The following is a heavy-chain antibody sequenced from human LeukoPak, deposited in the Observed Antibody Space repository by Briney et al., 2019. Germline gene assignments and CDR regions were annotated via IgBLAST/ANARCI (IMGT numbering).Heavy chain of an antibody. CDR2: ISGDGGGT. V-gene: IGHV3-43*02. D-gene: IGHD3-22*01. J-gene: IGHJ4*02. Sequence: GGSLRLSCAASGFSFYNYAMHWVRQTPGKGLEWVSLISGDGGGTSYKDSVKGRFTIARDNSRNSLYLQMNCLATEDTALYYCVKDSDSSGYYLDYFDYWGRGTVVTVSS. CDR3: VKDSDSSGYYLDYFDY. CDR1: GFSFYNYA.